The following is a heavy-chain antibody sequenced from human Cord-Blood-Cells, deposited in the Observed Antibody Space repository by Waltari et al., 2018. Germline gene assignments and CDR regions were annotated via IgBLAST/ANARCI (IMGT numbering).Heavy chain of an antibody. CDR2: IYYSGST. Sequence: QLQLQESGPGLVSTTETLPLTCTVSGRSISSNSDYWGWIRQPPGKGPEWIGSIYYSGSTYYNPSLKSRVTISVDTSKNQFSLKLSSVTAADTAVYYCAVATMVRDAFDIWGQGTMVTVSS. D-gene: IGHD5-12*01. CDR1: GRSISSNSDY. V-gene: IGHV4-39*01. J-gene: IGHJ3*02. CDR3: AVATMVRDAFDI.